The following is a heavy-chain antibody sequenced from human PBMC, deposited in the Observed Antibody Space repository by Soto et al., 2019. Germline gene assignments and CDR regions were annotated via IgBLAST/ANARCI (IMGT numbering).Heavy chain of an antibody. CDR2: MNPNSGNT. Sequence: ASVKVSCKASGYTFTSYDINWVRQATGQGLEWMGWMNPNSGNTGYAQKFQGRVTMTRNTSISTAYMELSSLRSEDTAVYYCASVFLWHELVLDAFDIWGQGTLVTVSS. CDR3: ASVFLWHELVLDAFDI. V-gene: IGHV1-8*01. CDR1: GYTFTSYD. D-gene: IGHD6-6*01. J-gene: IGHJ3*02.